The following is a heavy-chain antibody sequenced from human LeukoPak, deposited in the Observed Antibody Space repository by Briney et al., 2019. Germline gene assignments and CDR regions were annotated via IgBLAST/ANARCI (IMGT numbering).Heavy chain of an antibody. CDR2: IYTSGST. CDR3: ARAGYNWNDGYYYYYMDV. Sequence: SETLSLTCSVSGGSISSYYWSWIRQPAGKGLELIGRIYTSGSTNYNPSLKSRVTMSVDTSKNQFSLKLSSVTAADTAVYYCARAGYNWNDGYYYYYMDVWGKGTTVTVSS. D-gene: IGHD1-20*01. V-gene: IGHV4-4*07. J-gene: IGHJ6*03. CDR1: GGSISSYY.